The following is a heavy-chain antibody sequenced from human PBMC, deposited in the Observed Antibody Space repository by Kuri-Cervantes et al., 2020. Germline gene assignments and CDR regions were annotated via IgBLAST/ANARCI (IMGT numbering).Heavy chain of an antibody. CDR2: INHSGST. CDR1: GGSFSGYY. D-gene: IGHD6-13*01. Sequence: GSLRLSCAVYGGSFSGYYWSWIRQPPGKGLEWSGEINHSGSTNYNPSLKSRVTISVDTSKNQFSLKLSSVTAADTAVYYCAGGRGYSSSSDYYYYYMDVWGKGTTVTVSS. J-gene: IGHJ6*03. V-gene: IGHV4-34*01. CDR3: AGGRGYSSSSDYYYYYMDV.